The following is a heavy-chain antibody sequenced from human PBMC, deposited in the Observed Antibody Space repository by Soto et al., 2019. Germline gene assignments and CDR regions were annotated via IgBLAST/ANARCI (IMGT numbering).Heavy chain of an antibody. D-gene: IGHD7-27*01. V-gene: IGHV3-23*01. CDR1: GLTLSAYG. CDR3: ARTNDYNWGINWVDY. Sequence: HGGSTRLSCAASGLTLSAYGMTWVRQAPGKGLAWVSGISYNGGSTYYADSVKGRFTISRDNSKNTLYLQMNNLRAEDTAVYYCARTNDYNWGINWVDYWGQGTLVTVSS. CDR2: ISYNGGST. J-gene: IGHJ4*02.